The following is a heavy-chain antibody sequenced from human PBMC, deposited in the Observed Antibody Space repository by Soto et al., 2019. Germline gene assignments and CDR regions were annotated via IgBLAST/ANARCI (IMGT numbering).Heavy chain of an antibody. CDR1: GYTFTSYG. Sequence: QVQLVQSGAEVKKPGASVKVSCKASGYTFTSYGISWVRQAPGQGLEWMGGISAYHGNTNYAQKLQGRVTMTTDTSTSTAYMELRSLRSDDTAVYYCARNEIRGSGYGDYGHYYYYYMDVWGKGTTVTV. V-gene: IGHV1-18*01. D-gene: IGHD4-17*01. J-gene: IGHJ6*03. CDR3: ARNEIRGSGYGDYGHYYYYYMDV. CDR2: ISAYHGNT.